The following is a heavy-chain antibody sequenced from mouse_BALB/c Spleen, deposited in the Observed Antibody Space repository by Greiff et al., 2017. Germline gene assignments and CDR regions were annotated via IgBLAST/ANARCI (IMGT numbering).Heavy chain of an antibody. D-gene: IGHD2-4*01. J-gene: IGHJ4*01. CDR3: ARDLITTDAMDY. CDR2: ISTYYGDA. Sequence: QVQLQQSGAELVRPGVSVKISCKGSGYTFTDYAMHWVKQSHAKSLEWIGVISTYYGDASYNQKFKGKATMTVDKSSSTAYMELARLTSEDSAIYYCARDLITTDAMDYWGQGTSVTVSS. CDR1: GYTFTDYA. V-gene: IGHV1S137*01.